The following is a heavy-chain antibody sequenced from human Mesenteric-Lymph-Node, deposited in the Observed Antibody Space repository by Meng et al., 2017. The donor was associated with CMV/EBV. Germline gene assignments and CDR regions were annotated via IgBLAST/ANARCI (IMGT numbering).Heavy chain of an antibody. CDR2: IWHDGRIE. J-gene: IGHJ4*02. Sequence: CAASDFTFSNYVRRWVRQAPGKGLEWVALIWHDGRIEHYADSVKGRFFVSRDNSRNTLFLHMNSLRGEDTAIYFCATEMLRDSAFANWGQGTLVTVSS. CDR3: ATEMLRDSAFAN. V-gene: IGHV3-33*03. CDR1: DFTFSNYV. D-gene: IGHD1-14*01.